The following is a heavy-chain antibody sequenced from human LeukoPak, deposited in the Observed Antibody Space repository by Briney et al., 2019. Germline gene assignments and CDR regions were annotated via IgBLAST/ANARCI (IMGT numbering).Heavy chain of an antibody. D-gene: IGHD6-19*01. CDR3: ARRKRGSGGPFDY. J-gene: IGHJ4*02. CDR1: GGSISSGGYY. Sequence: KTSETLSLTCTVSGGSISSGGYYWTWIRQSPGTGLEWIGYMDYSGSTAYNPSLKSRVTISIDMSKKQFSLELSSVTAADTAIYFCARRKRGSGGPFDYWGQGTLVTVSS. V-gene: IGHV4-61*08. CDR2: MDYSGST.